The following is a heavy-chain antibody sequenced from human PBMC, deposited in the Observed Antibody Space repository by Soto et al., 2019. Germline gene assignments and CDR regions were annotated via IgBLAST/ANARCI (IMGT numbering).Heavy chain of an antibody. V-gene: IGHV3-48*03. CDR3: ASLMGMVIPAAYLDNWFDP. CDR1: GFTFSSYE. CDR2: ISSSGSTI. Sequence: PGGSLRLSCAASGFTFSSYEMNWVRQAPGKGLEWVSYISSSGSTIYYADSVKGRFTISRDNAKNSLYLQMNSLRAEDTAVYYCASLMGMVIPAAYLDNWFDPWGQGTLVTVSS. D-gene: IGHD2-2*01. J-gene: IGHJ5*02.